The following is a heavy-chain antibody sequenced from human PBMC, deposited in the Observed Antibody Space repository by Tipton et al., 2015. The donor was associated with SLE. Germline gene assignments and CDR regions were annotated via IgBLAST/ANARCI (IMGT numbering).Heavy chain of an antibody. CDR3: ARRHYSGPFDS. J-gene: IGHJ4*02. D-gene: IGHD5-12*01. CDR2: IYYSGST. Sequence: TLSLTCTVSGGSISSSSYYWGWIRQPPGKGLGWIGSIYYSGSTYYNPSLKSRVTISVDTSKNQFSLKLSSVTAADTAVYYCARRHYSGPFDSWGQGTLVTVSS. V-gene: IGHV4-39*07. CDR1: GGSISSSSYY.